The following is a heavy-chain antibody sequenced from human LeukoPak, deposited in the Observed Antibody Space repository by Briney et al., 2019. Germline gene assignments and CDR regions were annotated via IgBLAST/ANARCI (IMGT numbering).Heavy chain of an antibody. Sequence: SVKVSCKASGGTFSGYAISWVRQAPGQGLEWMGGIIPIFGTANYAQKFQGRVTITTDESTSTAYMELSSLRSEDTAVYYCARGAVVAGTNYFDYWGQGTLVTVSS. J-gene: IGHJ4*02. CDR2: IIPIFGTA. CDR1: GGTFSGYA. D-gene: IGHD6-19*01. V-gene: IGHV1-69*05. CDR3: ARGAVVAGTNYFDY.